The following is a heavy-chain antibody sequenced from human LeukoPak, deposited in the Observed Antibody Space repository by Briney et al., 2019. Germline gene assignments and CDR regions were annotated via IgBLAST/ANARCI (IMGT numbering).Heavy chain of an antibody. V-gene: IGHV4-4*07. J-gene: IGHJ4*02. CDR1: GASISTYY. Sequence: SETLSLTCAVSGASISTYYWSWIRQPPGKGLEWIGRMYNSGSTNYNPSLKSRVTMSVDMSKNQFSLNLSSVTAADTAVYYCARHHSGSYSSIDYWGQGTLVTVSS. CDR3: ARHHSGSYSSIDY. CDR2: MYNSGST. D-gene: IGHD1-26*01.